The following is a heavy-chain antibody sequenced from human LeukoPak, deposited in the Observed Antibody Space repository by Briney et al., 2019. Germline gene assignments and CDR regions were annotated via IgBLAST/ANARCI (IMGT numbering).Heavy chain of an antibody. D-gene: IGHD3-22*01. J-gene: IGHJ4*02. CDR2: IHPSDSET. V-gene: IGHV5-51*01. Sequence: GSLKISCKGSGYSFTNYWIGWVRQMPGKGLEWMGIIHPSDSETTYSPSFQGQVTMSADKSISTAYLQWNSLKASDTAMYYCARQGYDSSGYSYYSDYWGQGTLVTVSS. CDR1: GYSFTNYW. CDR3: ARQGYDSSGYSYYSDY.